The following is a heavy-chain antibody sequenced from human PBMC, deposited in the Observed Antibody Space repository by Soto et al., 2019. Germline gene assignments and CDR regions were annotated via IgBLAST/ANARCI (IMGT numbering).Heavy chain of an antibody. V-gene: IGHV3-23*01. CDR2: ISGSGGST. CDR3: AKNHYDFWSGYHPGGAYGMDV. Sequence: EVQLLESGGGLVQPGGSLRLSCAASGFTFSSYAMSWVRQAPGKGLEWVSAISGSGGSTYYADSVKGRFTISRDNSKNTLYLQMNSLRAEDTAVYYCAKNHYDFWSGYHPGGAYGMDVWGQGTTVTVSS. CDR1: GFTFSSYA. D-gene: IGHD3-3*01. J-gene: IGHJ6*02.